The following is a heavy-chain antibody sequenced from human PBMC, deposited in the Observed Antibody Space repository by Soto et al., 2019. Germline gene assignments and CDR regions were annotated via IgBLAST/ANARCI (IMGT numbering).Heavy chain of an antibody. CDR1: GYSFTSYW. CDR3: ARREDYYGSGSYYDY. D-gene: IGHD3-10*01. CDR2: IYPGDSDT. V-gene: IGHV5-51*01. J-gene: IGHJ4*02. Sequence: PGESLKISCKGSGYSFTSYWISWVRQMPGKGLEWMGIIYPGDSDTRYSPSFQGQVTISADKSISTAYLQWSSLKASDTAMYYCARREDYYGSGSYYDYWGQGTLVTVSS.